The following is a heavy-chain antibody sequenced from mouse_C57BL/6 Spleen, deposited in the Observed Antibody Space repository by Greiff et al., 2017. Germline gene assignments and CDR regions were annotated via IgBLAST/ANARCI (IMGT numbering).Heavy chain of an antibody. J-gene: IGHJ2*01. V-gene: IGHV1-80*01. D-gene: IGHD2-4*01. Sequence: VQLQQSGAELVKPGASVKISCKASGYAFSSYWMNWVKQRPGKGLEWIGQIYPGDGDTNYHEKFKGKATLTAAKSSSKAYMQLSRLTSEDSAVYFRARKRDYYDYYNFDYWGQGTTLTVSS. CDR1: GYAFSSYW. CDR3: ARKRDYYDYYNFDY. CDR2: IYPGDGDT.